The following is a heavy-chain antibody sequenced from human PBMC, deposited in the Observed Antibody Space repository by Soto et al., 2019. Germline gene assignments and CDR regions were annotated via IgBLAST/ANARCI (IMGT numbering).Heavy chain of an antibody. J-gene: IGHJ4*02. V-gene: IGHV4-59*01. D-gene: IGHD6-19*01. CDR3: ARNWFSVAGRFNFDY. Sequence: SETLSLTCTVSGGSINTYYWSWIRQPPGKGLEWIGYVDYSGNSDSSPSLKSRVTISIDTSKKQVSLKLNSVTAADTAVYYCARNWFSVAGRFNFDYWGQGIPVTVSS. CDR2: VDYSGNS. CDR1: GGSINTYY.